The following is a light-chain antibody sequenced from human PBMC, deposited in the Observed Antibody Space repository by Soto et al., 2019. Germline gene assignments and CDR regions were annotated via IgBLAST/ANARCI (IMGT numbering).Light chain of an antibody. CDR2: DAS. CDR1: QSISSW. J-gene: IGKJ5*01. CDR3: QQYENLVT. V-gene: IGKV1-33*01. Sequence: NQITHAVFSLSDSKGDRVTITFWVSQSISSWLAWYQQKPGTAPNLLIYDASNLETGVPSRFSGSGSGTDFSFSISSLQPEDIATYYCQQYENLVTFGQGTRLDI.